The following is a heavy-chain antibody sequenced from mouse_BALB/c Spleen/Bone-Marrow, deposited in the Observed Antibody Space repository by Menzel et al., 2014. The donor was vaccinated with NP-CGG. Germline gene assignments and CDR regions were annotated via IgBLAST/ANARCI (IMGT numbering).Heavy chain of an antibody. CDR3: AKGHYGSSPFAY. D-gene: IGHD1-1*01. CDR1: GFSLTNYG. Sequence: QVQLQQSGPSLVQPSQSLSITCTVSGFSLTNYGIYWVRQSPGKGLEWLGVIWRGGTTDYNAAFMSRLSITKDNSKSHVFFKMNSLQADDTAIYYCAKGHYGSSPFAYWGQGTLVTVSA. CDR2: IWRGGTT. V-gene: IGHV2-5-1*01. J-gene: IGHJ3*01.